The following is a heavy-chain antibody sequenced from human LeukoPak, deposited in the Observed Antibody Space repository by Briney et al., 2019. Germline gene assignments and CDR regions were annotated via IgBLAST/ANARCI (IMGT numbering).Heavy chain of an antibody. D-gene: IGHD3-10*01. V-gene: IGHV3-66*01. Sequence: PGGSLRLSCAASGFTVSSNYMSWVRQAPGKGLEWVSVIYSGGSTYYADSVKGRFTISRDNSKNTLYLQMNSLRAEDTAVYYCASSLDGSGSSPSYYYYGMDVWGQGTTVTVSS. CDR2: IYSGGST. CDR3: ASSLDGSGSSPSYYYYGMDV. CDR1: GFTVSSNY. J-gene: IGHJ6*02.